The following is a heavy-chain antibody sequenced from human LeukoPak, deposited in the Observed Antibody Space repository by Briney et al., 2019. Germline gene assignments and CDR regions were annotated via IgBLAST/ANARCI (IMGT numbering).Heavy chain of an antibody. CDR1: GGSISSYY. CDR2: IHTSGST. CDR3: ARDRYYYISGTYRLFDY. Sequence: PSETLSLTCTASGGSISSYYWSWIRQPAGKGLEWIGRIHTSGSTNYNPSFKSRVTMSVDTSKNQFSLKLRSVTAADTAVYYCARDRYYYISGTYRLFDYWGQGTLVTVSS. V-gene: IGHV4-4*07. D-gene: IGHD3-10*01. J-gene: IGHJ4*02.